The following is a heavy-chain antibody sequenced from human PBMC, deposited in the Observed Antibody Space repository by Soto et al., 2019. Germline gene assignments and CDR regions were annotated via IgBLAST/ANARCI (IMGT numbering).Heavy chain of an antibody. V-gene: IGHV3-33*01. CDR2: IWYDGSNK. D-gene: IGHD4-17*01. CDR1: GFTFSSYG. Sequence: QVQLVESGGGVVQPGRSLRLSCAASGFTFSSYGMHWVRQAPGKGLEWVAVIWYDGSNKYYADSVKGRFTISRDNSKNTLYLQMNSLRAEDTAVYYCARGNDYGDYEPFDYWGQGTLVTVSS. J-gene: IGHJ4*02. CDR3: ARGNDYGDYEPFDY.